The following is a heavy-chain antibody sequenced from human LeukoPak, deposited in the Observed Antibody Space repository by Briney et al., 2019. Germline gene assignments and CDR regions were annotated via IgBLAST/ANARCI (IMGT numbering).Heavy chain of an antibody. D-gene: IGHD3-22*01. CDR2: ISSSGSTI. J-gene: IGHJ5*02. CDR1: GFTFSSYE. CDR3: ARAHYPYYYGSSGYSP. Sequence: GGSLRLSCAASGFTFSSYEMNWVRRAPGKGLEWVSYISSSGSTIYYADSVKGRFTISRDNAKNSLYLQMNSLRAEDTAVYYCARAHYPYYYGSSGYSPWGQGTLVTVSS. V-gene: IGHV3-48*03.